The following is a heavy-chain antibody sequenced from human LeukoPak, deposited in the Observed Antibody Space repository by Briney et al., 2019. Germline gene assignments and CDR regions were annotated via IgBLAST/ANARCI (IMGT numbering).Heavy chain of an antibody. V-gene: IGHV4-59*01. J-gene: IGHJ4*02. CDR2: IYYSGST. D-gene: IGHD5-24*01. CDR3: ARGRDGCNRAFDY. CDR1: GGSISGYY. Sequence: SETLSLTCTVSGGSISGYYWSWSRQPPWKGLEWIGYIYYSGSTNYNPSLKSRVTISVDTSKNQFSLKLSSVTAADTAVYYCARGRDGCNRAFDYWGQGTLVTVSS.